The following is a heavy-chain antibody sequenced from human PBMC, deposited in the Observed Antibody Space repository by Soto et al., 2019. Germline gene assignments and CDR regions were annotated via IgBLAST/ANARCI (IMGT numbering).Heavy chain of an antibody. Sequence: GGSLRICCAASGFPFSSYSMTWVRQAPGKGLEWVSSISGSGDYTYYADSVKGRFTISRDNSKNTLYLQMNSLRAEDTAVYYCAKGLAVAGPYYYGMDVWGQGTTVSVS. J-gene: IGHJ6*02. D-gene: IGHD6-19*01. CDR2: ISGSGDYT. CDR1: GFPFSSYS. CDR3: AKGLAVAGPYYYGMDV. V-gene: IGHV3-23*01.